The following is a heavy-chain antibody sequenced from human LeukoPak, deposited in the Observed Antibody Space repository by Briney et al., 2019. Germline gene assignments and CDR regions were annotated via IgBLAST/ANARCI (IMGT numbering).Heavy chain of an antibody. Sequence: PGGSLRLSCAASGFTFSSYSMNWVRQAPGKGLEWVSYISSSSSNIYYEDSVKGRFTISRDNAKNSLYLQMNSLRDEDTAVYYCARPGLGVYSYGYFDYWGQGTLVTVSS. J-gene: IGHJ4*02. CDR1: GFTFSSYS. CDR2: ISSSSSNI. D-gene: IGHD5-18*01. CDR3: ARPGLGVYSYGYFDY. V-gene: IGHV3-48*02.